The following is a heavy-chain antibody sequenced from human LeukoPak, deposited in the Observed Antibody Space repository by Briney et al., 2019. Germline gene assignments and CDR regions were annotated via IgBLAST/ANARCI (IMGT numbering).Heavy chain of an antibody. J-gene: IGHJ4*02. CDR2: ILPVLGTP. CDR1: GGTFNYA. D-gene: IGHD1-26*01. Sequence: SVKVSCKPSGGTFNYAISWVRQAPGQGPEWMGGILPVLGTPHCAQKFQGRLTVTTDEVAATAYMELSSLRSEDTAVYYCARGYSGNFFGFDLWGQGTLVTVSS. CDR3: ARGYSGNFFGFDL. V-gene: IGHV1-69*05.